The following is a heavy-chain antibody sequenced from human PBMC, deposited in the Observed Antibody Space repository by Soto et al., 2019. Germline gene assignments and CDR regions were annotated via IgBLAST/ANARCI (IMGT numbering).Heavy chain of an antibody. CDR1: GYTFTSYA. Sequence: QVQLVQSGAEVKKPGASVKVSCKASGYTFTSYAMHWVRQAPGQRLEWMGWINAGNGNTKYSQKFQGRVTITRDTSARTAYMELSSLRSEDTAVYYCASEVPFYYGSGSVDYWGQGTLVTVSS. CDR3: ASEVPFYYGSGSVDY. D-gene: IGHD3-10*01. J-gene: IGHJ4*02. CDR2: INAGNGNT. V-gene: IGHV1-3*01.